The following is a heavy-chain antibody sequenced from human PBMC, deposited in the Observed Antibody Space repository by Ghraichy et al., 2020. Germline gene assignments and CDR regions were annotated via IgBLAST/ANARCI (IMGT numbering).Heavy chain of an antibody. CDR3: ARQGYYDSSEDY. Sequence: SETLSLTCSVSGGSIGTYYWNWIRQPPGKGLEWIGFVHYSGSSNYNPYLKDRVTMSIDTSKNQFSLKLKSVTAADTAVYYCARQGYYDSSEDYWGQGTLVTVSS. D-gene: IGHD3-22*01. J-gene: IGHJ4*02. V-gene: IGHV4-59*08. CDR2: VHYSGSS. CDR1: GGSIGTYY.